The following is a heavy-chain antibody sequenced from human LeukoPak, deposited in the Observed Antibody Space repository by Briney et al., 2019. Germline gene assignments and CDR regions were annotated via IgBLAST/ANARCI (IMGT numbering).Heavy chain of an antibody. CDR2: IHYSARI. V-gene: IGHV4-39*03. J-gene: IGHJ5*02. Sequence: PSETLSLTCTVSGASISGSSHYYWGWIRQPPGKGLEWIGSIHYSARIYYNPSLKSRLTISPDTSKNQFSLKLTSVTAADTAVXXXXXXVRSAWASFDPWGQGTLVIVSS. CDR1: GASISGSSHYY. CDR3: XXXVRSAWASFDP. D-gene: IGHD1-26*01.